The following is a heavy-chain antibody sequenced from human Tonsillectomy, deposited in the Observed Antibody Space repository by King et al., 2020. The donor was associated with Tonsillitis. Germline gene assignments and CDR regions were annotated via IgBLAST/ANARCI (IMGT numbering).Heavy chain of an antibody. D-gene: IGHD6-19*01. Sequence: VQLVESGAEVKKSGASVKVSCKASGYTFTSYGISWVRQAPGQGLEWMRRISAYNGNTNYAQKFQGRVTMTTDTSTSTAYMELRSLRSDDTAVYYCAKDGAVAGTRNSFDYWGQGTLVTVSS. CDR1: GYTFTSYG. J-gene: IGHJ4*02. CDR3: AKDGAVAGTRNSFDY. CDR2: ISAYNGNT. V-gene: IGHV1-18*04.